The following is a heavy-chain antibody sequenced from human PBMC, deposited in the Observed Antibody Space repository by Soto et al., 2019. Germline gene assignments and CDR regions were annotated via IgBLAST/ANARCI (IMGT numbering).Heavy chain of an antibody. Sequence: QSGGSLRLSCAASGFTFSSYAMHWVRQAPGKGLEWVAVISYDGSNKYYADSVKGRFTISRDNSKNTLYLQMNSLRAEDTAVYYCARGARSGSYGDYWGQGTMVTVYS. V-gene: IGHV3-30-3*01. CDR1: GFTFSSYA. D-gene: IGHD1-26*01. CDR2: ISYDGSNK. J-gene: IGHJ4*02. CDR3: ARGARSGSYGDY.